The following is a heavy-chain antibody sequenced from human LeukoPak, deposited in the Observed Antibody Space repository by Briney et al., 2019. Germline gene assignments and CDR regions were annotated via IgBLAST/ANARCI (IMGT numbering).Heavy chain of an antibody. V-gene: IGHV4-59*08. CDR3: ARGRVDSSSSYYYYMDV. CDR1: GGSISSYY. J-gene: IGHJ6*03. Sequence: SETLSLTCTVSGGSISSYYWSWIRQPPGKGLEWIGYIYYSGSTNYNPSLKSRVTISVDTSKNQFSLKLSSVTAADTAVYYCARGRVDSSSSYYYYMDVWGKGTTVTVSS. CDR2: IYYSGST. D-gene: IGHD6-6*01.